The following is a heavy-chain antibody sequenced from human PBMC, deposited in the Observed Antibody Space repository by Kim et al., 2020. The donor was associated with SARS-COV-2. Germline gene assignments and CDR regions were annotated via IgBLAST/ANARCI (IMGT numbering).Heavy chain of an antibody. D-gene: IGHD3-10*01. Sequence: YSPSFQGQVTISADKSISTAYLQWSSLKASDTAMYYCARTYGSGSYLIDYWGQGTLVTVSS. J-gene: IGHJ4*02. CDR3: ARTYGSGSYLIDY. V-gene: IGHV5-51*01.